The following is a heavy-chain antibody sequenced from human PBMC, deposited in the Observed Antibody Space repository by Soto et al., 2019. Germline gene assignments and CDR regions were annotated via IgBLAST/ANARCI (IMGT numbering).Heavy chain of an antibody. D-gene: IGHD3-3*01. Sequence: ASVKVSCKASGYTFTSYGISWVRQAPGQGLEWMGWISAYNGNTNYAQKLQGRVTMTTDTSTSTAYMELRSLRSDDTAVYNCARKTTSFGVVRNRFDPWGQGTLVTVSS. CDR2: ISAYNGNT. CDR1: GYTFTSYG. V-gene: IGHV1-18*01. J-gene: IGHJ5*02. CDR3: ARKTTSFGVVRNRFDP.